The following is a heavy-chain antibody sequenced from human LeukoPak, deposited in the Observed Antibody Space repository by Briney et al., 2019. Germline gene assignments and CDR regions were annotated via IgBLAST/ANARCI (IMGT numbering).Heavy chain of an antibody. Sequence: PSETLSLTCTVSGASINGYFWNWIRQSPGKGLEWIGYIYYSGNANYNPSLYNPSLKSRLTILVDTSKNQFSLKLSSVAAVDTAVYYCARGGSSLDSWGQGTLVTVSS. CDR3: ARGGSSLDS. V-gene: IGHV4-59*01. CDR1: GASINGYF. J-gene: IGHJ4*02. CDR2: IYYSGNA. D-gene: IGHD6-13*01.